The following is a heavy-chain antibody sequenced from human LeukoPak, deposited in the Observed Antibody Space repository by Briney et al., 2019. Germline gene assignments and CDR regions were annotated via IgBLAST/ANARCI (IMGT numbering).Heavy chain of an antibody. V-gene: IGHV3-23*01. CDR1: GFTFSSYA. J-gene: IGHJ4*02. CDR3: ARRTTQKSFDY. D-gene: IGHD1-1*01. Sequence: GGSLRLSCAASGFTFSSYAMSWVRQAPGKGLEWVSAISGSGGSTYYADSVKGRFTISRDNAKNSLYLQMNSLRAEDTGFYYCARRTTQKSFDYWGQGTLVTVSS. CDR2: ISGSGGST.